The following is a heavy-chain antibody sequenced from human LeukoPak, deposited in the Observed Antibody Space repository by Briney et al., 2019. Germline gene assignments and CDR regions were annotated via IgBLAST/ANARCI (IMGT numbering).Heavy chain of an antibody. CDR2: ITWDSGTI. D-gene: IGHD2-2*01. J-gene: IGHJ6*03. CDR3: AKGKSIASLWYMDV. CDR1: GFSPCDYA. V-gene: IGHV3-9*02. Sequence: PGGSLRLSSEDSGFSPCDYAMHSVRQIPGKGVWRGSGITWDSGTIDYAGSVRGRFTISRDNAKNFLYLQMNTLRPEDTAIYYCAKGKSIASLWYMDVWGKGTTVIVSS.